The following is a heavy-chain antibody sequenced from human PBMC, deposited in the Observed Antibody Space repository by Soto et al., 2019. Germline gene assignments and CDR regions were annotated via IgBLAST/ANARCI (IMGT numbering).Heavy chain of an antibody. J-gene: IGHJ4*02. Sequence: SETLSLTCAVYGGSFSCYYWSWIRQPPGEGLEWIGEINHSGSTNYNPSLKSRVTISVDTSKNQFSLKLSSVTAADTAVYYCARGYGSGWKNWGQGTLVTVSS. V-gene: IGHV4-34*01. CDR3: ARGYGSGWKN. D-gene: IGHD6-19*01. CDR1: GGSFSCYY. CDR2: INHSGST.